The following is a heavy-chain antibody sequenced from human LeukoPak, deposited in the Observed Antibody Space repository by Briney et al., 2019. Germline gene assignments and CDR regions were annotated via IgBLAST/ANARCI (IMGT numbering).Heavy chain of an antibody. CDR3: ARRWNYGRNYYIDV. Sequence: PSETLSLTCAVYGGSFSNYYWSWIRQPPGKGLELIGEINDSGRINYNPSLMIRVTVSVDTSKNQFSLRLTSVTATDTAVYYCARRWNYGRNYYIDVWGNGATVSVSS. J-gene: IGHJ6*03. V-gene: IGHV4-34*01. CDR2: INDSGRI. D-gene: IGHD1-7*01. CDR1: GGSFSNYY.